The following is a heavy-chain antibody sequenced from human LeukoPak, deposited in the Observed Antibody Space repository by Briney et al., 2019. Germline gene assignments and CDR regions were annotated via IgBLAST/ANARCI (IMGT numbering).Heavy chain of an antibody. J-gene: IGHJ5*02. CDR2: TGLSSSL. D-gene: IGHD2-15*01. CDR3: ARERSYCSGATCSLDL. V-gene: IGHV3-21*01. Sequence: GGSLRLSCAASGFSLSIYDMVWVRQAPGKGLEWIASTGLSSSLGYADSVKGRFTISRDNGENSVYLQMNSLRAEDTAVYFCARERSYCSGATCSLDLWGQGTLVTVSS. CDR1: GFSLSIYD.